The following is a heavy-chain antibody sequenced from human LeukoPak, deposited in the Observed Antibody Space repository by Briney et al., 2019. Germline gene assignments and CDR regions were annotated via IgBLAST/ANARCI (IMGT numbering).Heavy chain of an antibody. J-gene: IGHJ3*02. CDR2: IYYSGST. D-gene: IGHD3-22*01. CDR1: GGSISSYY. Sequence: SEILSLTCTVSGGSISSYYWSWIRQPPGKGLEWIGYIYYSGSTNYNPSLKSRVTISVDTSKNQFSLKLSSVTAADTAVYYCARHDYDSSGNDAFDIWGQGTMVTVSS. V-gene: IGHV4-59*08. CDR3: ARHDYDSSGNDAFDI.